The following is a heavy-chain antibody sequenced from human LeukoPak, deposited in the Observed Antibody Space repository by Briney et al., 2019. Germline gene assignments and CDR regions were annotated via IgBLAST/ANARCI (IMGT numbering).Heavy chain of an antibody. CDR1: GGSISSYY. D-gene: IGHD1-26*01. V-gene: IGHV4-59*01. CDR2: IYYSGST. Sequence: SETLSLTCTVSGGSISSYYWSWIRQPPGKGLEWIGYIYYSGSTNYNPSLKSRVTISVDASKNQFSLKLSSVTAADTAVYYCARGGRELLEFDYWGQGTLVTVSS. CDR3: ARGGRELLEFDY. J-gene: IGHJ4*02.